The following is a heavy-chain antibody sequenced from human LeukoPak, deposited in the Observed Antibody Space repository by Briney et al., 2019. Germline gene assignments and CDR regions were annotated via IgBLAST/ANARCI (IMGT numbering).Heavy chain of an antibody. CDR3: ARGTNWANWFDP. CDR1: GGSISTYY. J-gene: IGHJ5*02. V-gene: IGHV4-59*01. CDR2: ISYSGNT. Sequence: SETLSLTCTISGGSISTYYWSWIRQPPGKRLEWIGYISYSGNTNCNPSLQSRVTISLDTSKIQFSLNVTSVTAADTAVYYCARGTNWANWFDPWGQGTLVTVSS. D-gene: IGHD7-27*01.